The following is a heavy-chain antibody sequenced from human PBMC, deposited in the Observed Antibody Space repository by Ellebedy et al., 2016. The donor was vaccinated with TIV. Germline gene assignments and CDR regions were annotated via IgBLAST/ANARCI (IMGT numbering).Heavy chain of an antibody. Sequence: ASVKVSCXASGYTFNNYDVNWVRQATGQGLEWMGWMNPGSGSTCSAQKFQGRVTITSDTSASTAYMELNSLRSEDTAVYFCARSIGGPGYYYFDYWGQGNLVTISS. CDR3: ARSIGGPGYYYFDY. V-gene: IGHV1-8*01. CDR2: MNPGSGST. D-gene: IGHD2-21*01. J-gene: IGHJ4*02. CDR1: GYTFNNYD.